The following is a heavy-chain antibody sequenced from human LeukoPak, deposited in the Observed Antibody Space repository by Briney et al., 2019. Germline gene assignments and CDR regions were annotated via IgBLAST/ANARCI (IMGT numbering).Heavy chain of an antibody. J-gene: IGHJ6*03. CDR3: ARETRNQLWLHYYYYMDV. CDR2: IYYSGST. Sequence: PSETLSLTCTASGCSISSYYWSWIRQPPGKGLEWIGYIYYSGSTTYNASLKNRGTTSVDTSTNKFSLKLSSVTAADTAVYYCARETRNQLWLHYYYYMDVWGKGTTVTVSS. V-gene: IGHV4-59*01. D-gene: IGHD5-18*01. CDR1: GCSISSYY.